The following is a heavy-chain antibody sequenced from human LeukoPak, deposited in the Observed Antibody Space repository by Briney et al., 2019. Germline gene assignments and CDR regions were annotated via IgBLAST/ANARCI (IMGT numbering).Heavy chain of an antibody. CDR3: ARETSLRFLEMDV. D-gene: IGHD3-3*01. V-gene: IGHV1-8*03. Sequence: ALVKVSCKASGYTFTSYDINWVRQATGQGLEWMGWMNPNSGNTGYAQKFQGRVTITRNTSISTAYMELGSLRSEDTAVYYCARETSLRFLEMDVWGKGTTVTVSS. CDR1: GYTFTSYD. CDR2: MNPNSGNT. J-gene: IGHJ6*04.